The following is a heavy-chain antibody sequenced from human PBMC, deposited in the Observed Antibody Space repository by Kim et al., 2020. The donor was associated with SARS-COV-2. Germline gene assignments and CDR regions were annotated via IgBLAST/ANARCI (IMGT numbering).Heavy chain of an antibody. J-gene: IGHJ3*02. CDR1: GFTFSSYA. CDR2: ISSNGGST. V-gene: IGHV3-64D*09. Sequence: GGSLRLSCSASGFTFSSYAMHWVRQAPGKGLEYVSAISSNGGSTYYADSVKGRFTISRDNSKNTLYLQMSSLRAEDTAVYYCVKGIVATTRGAFDIWGQGTMVTVSS. CDR3: VKGIVATTRGAFDI. D-gene: IGHD5-12*01.